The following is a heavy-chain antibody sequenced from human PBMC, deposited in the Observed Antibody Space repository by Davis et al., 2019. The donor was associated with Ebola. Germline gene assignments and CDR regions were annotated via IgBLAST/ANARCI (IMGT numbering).Heavy chain of an antibody. V-gene: IGHV6-1*01. J-gene: IGHJ2*01. CDR1: GDSVSSDSAT. Sequence: PSETLSLTCAISGDSVSSDSATWDWIRQSPSRGLEWLGRTYYRSRWAYDYAISGKRRITINPDTSKNQFSLHLNSVAPEDTAVYYCARRGDHNTYFDLWGRGTLVTVSS. CDR3: ARRGDHNTYFDL. D-gene: IGHD3-16*01. CDR2: TYYRSRWAY.